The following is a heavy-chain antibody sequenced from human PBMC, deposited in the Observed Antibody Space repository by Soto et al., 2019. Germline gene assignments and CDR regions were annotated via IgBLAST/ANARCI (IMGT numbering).Heavy chain of an antibody. Sequence: EVQLVESGGGLVQPGGSLRLSCAASGFAFSSYWMTWVRQAPGKGLEWVANIKEDGSEKFYVDSVKGRFTISRDNAKNSLYVQMDSLRDEDTAVYYCARHHSFCTSTSCYFDYWGRGTLVTVSS. CDR1: GFAFSSYW. D-gene: IGHD2-2*01. V-gene: IGHV3-7*03. CDR2: IKEDGSEK. J-gene: IGHJ4*02. CDR3: ARHHSFCTSTSCYFDY.